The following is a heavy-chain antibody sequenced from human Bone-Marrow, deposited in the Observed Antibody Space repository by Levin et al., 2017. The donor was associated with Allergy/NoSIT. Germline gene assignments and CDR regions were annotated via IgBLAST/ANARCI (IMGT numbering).Heavy chain of an antibody. CDR3: ARGVVRFLEWLSPERNDAFDI. Sequence: SETLSLTCTVSGGSISSGGYYWSWIRQHPGKGLEWIGYIYYSGSTYYNPSLKSRVTISVDTSKNQFSLKLSSVTAADTAVYYCARGVVRFLEWLSPERNDAFDIWGQGTMVTVSS. CDR2: IYYSGST. D-gene: IGHD3-3*01. J-gene: IGHJ3*02. CDR1: GGSISSGGYY. V-gene: IGHV4-31*03.